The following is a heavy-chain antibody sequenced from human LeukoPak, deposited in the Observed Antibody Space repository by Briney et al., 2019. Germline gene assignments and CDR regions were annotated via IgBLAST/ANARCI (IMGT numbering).Heavy chain of an antibody. V-gene: IGHV4-34*01. CDR2: ISHTGNT. D-gene: IGHD1-1*01. J-gene: IGHJ4*02. CDR3: ARGPGHSFKY. Sequence: PGGSLRLSCAASGFNFGSYWMTWVRQSPGKGLEWLGEISHTGNTHYNPSLKSRVTASVDISADMSTTRVSLNLKSVTAADMAIYYCARGPGHSFKYWGQGTRVTVSS. CDR1: GFNFGSYW.